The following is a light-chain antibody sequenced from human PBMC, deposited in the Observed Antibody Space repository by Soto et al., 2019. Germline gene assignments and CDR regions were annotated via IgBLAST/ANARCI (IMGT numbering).Light chain of an antibody. CDR3: QQSYHTPLS. J-gene: IGKJ4*01. CDR2: DAS. Sequence: DIQMTQSPSSLSASVGDIVTITCRASQSISNYLNWYQKKPGKAPKLLIYDASSLQSGVPSRFSGSGSGTDFTLTISSLQPEDCATYYCQQSYHTPLSFGGGTKVDIK. V-gene: IGKV1-39*01. CDR1: QSISNY.